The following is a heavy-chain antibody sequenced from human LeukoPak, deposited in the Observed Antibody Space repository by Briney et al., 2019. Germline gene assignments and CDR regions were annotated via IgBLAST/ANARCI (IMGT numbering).Heavy chain of an antibody. J-gene: IGHJ3*02. CDR3: ARGTTLRYFDWLKRAFDI. CDR2: INHSGST. Sequence: SETLSLTCTVSGGSISSSSYYRSWIRQPPGKGRERIGEINHSGSTNYNPSLKSRVTISVDTSKNQFSLKLSSVTAADTAVYYCARGTTLRYFDWLKRAFDIWGQGTMVTVSS. V-gene: IGHV4-39*07. D-gene: IGHD3-9*01. CDR1: GGSISSSSYY.